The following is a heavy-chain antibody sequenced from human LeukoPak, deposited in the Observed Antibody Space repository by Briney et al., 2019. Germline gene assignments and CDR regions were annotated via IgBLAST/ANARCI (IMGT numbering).Heavy chain of an antibody. CDR3: ARDRVEMATIRYFDL. Sequence: PGGSLRLSCAASGFTFSSYSMNWVRQAPGKGLEWVSSISSSSSYIYYADSVKGRFTISRDNAKNSLYLQMNSLRAEDTAVYYCARDRVEMATIRYFDLWGRGTLVTVSS. CDR1: GFTFSSYS. CDR2: ISSSSSYI. J-gene: IGHJ2*01. D-gene: IGHD5-24*01. V-gene: IGHV3-21*01.